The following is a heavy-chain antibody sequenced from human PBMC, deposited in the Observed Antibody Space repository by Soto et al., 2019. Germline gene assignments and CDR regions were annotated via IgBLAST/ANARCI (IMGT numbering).Heavy chain of an antibody. CDR3: ARHSKLYYFDY. CDR2: IYYSGST. CDR1: GGSISSYY. D-gene: IGHD1-7*01. J-gene: IGHJ4*02. V-gene: IGHV4-59*08. Sequence: QVQLQESGPGLVKPSETLSLTCTVSGGSISSYYWSWIRQPPGKGLEWIGYIYYSGSTNYNPSLQSRVTISVDTSKNQFSLKLSSVTAADTAVYYCARHSKLYYFDYWGQGTLVTVSS.